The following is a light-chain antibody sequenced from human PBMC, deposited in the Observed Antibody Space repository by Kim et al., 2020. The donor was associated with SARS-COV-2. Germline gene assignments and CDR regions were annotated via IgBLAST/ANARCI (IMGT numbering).Light chain of an antibody. J-gene: IGLJ1*01. CDR2: RDS. CDR3: QVWDSSSDHYV. Sequence: APATTAGITGGGNNIGTRSVRWYQQKPGQEPVVVIFRDSDRPSGIPERFSGANSGNTATLTISRVEVGDEADYYCQVWDSSSDHYVFGTGTKVTVL. CDR1: NIGTRS. V-gene: IGLV3-21*04.